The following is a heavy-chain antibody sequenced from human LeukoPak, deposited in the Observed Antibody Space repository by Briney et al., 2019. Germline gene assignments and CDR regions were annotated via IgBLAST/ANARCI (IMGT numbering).Heavy chain of an antibody. Sequence: GGSLRLSCAASGFSVSGNYMSWVRQAPGKGLEWVSLIYSGTTTYYADSVKGRFTISRDNSKNTLYLQMNSLRAEDTAVYYCARTRASGSYYFDYWGQGTLVTVSS. D-gene: IGHD1-26*01. CDR1: GFSVSGNY. V-gene: IGHV3-66*01. J-gene: IGHJ4*02. CDR2: IYSGTTT. CDR3: ARTRASGSYYFDY.